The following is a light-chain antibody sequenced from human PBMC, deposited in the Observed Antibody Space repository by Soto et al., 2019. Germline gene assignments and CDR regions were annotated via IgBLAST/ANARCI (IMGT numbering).Light chain of an antibody. CDR1: QSVSSY. CDR2: DAS. V-gene: IGKV3-11*01. CDR3: HRYGSSPDYT. J-gene: IGKJ2*01. Sequence: EIVLTQSPATLSLSPGERATLSCRASQSVSSYLAWYQQKPGQAPRLLIYDASNRATGIPARFSGSGSGTDFTLTISSLEPEDFAVYYCHRYGSSPDYTFGQGTKVDIK.